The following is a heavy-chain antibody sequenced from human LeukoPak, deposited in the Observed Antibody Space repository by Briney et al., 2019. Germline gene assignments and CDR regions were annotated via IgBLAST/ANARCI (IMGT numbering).Heavy chain of an antibody. J-gene: IGHJ4*02. V-gene: IGHV4-34*01. D-gene: IGHD3-22*01. CDR3: ASSGYYYGKGDY. CDR1: GGSFSGYY. Sequence: SETLSLTCAVYGGSFSGYYWSWIRQPPGKGLEWIGEINHSGSTNYNPSLKSRVTISVDTSKNQFFLKLSSVTAADTAVYYCASSGYYYGKGDYWGQGTLVTVSS. CDR2: INHSGST.